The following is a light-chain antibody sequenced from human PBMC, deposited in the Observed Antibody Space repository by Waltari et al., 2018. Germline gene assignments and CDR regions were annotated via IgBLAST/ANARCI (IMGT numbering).Light chain of an antibody. CDR1: QSIGRW. J-gene: IGKJ1*01. Sequence: DIQMTQSPSTLSASVGDRVTITCRASQSIGRWLAWYQHKPGTAPKLLFYRTSSLESGVPSRFSGSGSGTDFTLIISSLQPDDFATYYCQQYNSPPWTFGQGTKVEIK. CDR3: QQYNSPPWT. V-gene: IGKV1-5*03. CDR2: RTS.